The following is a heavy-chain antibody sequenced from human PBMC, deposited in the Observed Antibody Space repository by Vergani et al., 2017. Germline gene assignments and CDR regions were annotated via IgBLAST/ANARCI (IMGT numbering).Heavy chain of an antibody. CDR3: GRSSNWGSTGFDY. CDR2: IDWDDDK. V-gene: IGHV2-70*04. Sequence: QVTLKESGPALVKPTQTLTLTCTFSGFSLSTSGMRVSWIRQPPGKALEWLARIDWDDDKFYSTSLKTRLTISKDTSKNQVVLTMTNMDPVDTATYYCGRSSNWGSTGFDYWSQGTLVTVSS. D-gene: IGHD7-27*01. J-gene: IGHJ4*02. CDR1: GFSLSTSGMR.